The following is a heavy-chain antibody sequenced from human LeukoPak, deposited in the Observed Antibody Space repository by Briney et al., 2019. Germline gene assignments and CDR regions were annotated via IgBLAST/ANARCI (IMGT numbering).Heavy chain of an antibody. CDR2: IHGSGDNT. Sequence: GGSLRLSCTASGFTFGDYAMSWVRQAPGKGLEWVSGIHGSGDNTYYADSVKGRFTSSRDNSKNTLFLQMNNLRVEDTAVYYCATNPPQYSGSSYYYYFYMDVWGKGTAVTISS. CDR3: ATNPPQYSGSSYYYYFYMDV. V-gene: IGHV3-23*01. D-gene: IGHD1-26*01. J-gene: IGHJ6*03. CDR1: GFTFGDYA.